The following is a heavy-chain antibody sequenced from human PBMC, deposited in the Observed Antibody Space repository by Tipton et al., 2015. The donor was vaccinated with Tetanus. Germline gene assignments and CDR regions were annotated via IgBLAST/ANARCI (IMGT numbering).Heavy chain of an antibody. D-gene: IGHD1-26*01. V-gene: IGHV3-11*01. CDR3: ATPLPLRGATVGYYYGMDV. J-gene: IGHJ6*02. CDR1: GFTFSDYY. CDR2: ISSSGSTI. Sequence: SLRLSCAASGFTFSDYYMSWIRQAPGKGLEWVSYISSSGSTIYYADSVKGRFTISRDNAKNSLYLQMNSLRAEDTAVYYCATPLPLRGATVGYYYGMDVWGQGTTVTVSS.